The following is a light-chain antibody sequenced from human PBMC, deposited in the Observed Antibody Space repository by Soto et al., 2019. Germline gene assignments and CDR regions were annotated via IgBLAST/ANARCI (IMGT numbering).Light chain of an antibody. J-gene: IGLJ2*01. V-gene: IGLV2-14*01. Sequence: QSALTQPASVSGSPGQSITISCTGTSSDVGGYNYVSWYQQHPGKARKFMIYDVSNRPSGVSNRFSGSKSGNTASLTISGLPAEDEADYYCSSYTSSSTHGHVVFGGGTKVTVL. CDR2: DVS. CDR3: SSYTSSSTHGHVV. CDR1: SSDVGGYNY.